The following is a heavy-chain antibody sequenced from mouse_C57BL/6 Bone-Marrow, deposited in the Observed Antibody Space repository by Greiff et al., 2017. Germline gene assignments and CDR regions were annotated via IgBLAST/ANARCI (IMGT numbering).Heavy chain of an antibody. Sequence: VKLMESGPGLVQPSQSLSITCTVSGFSLTSYGVHWVRQSPGKGLEWLGVIWSGGSTDYNAAFISRLSISKDNSKSQVFFKMNSLQADDTAIYYCARKGWLNLYYYAMDYWGQGTSVTVSS. V-gene: IGHV2-2*01. CDR1: GFSLTSYG. CDR3: ARKGWLNLYYYAMDY. J-gene: IGHJ4*01. CDR2: IWSGGST. D-gene: IGHD2-3*01.